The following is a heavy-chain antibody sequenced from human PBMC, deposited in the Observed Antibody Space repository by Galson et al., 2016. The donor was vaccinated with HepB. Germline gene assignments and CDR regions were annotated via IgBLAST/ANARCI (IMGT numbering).Heavy chain of an antibody. Sequence: SLRLSCAASGFTFSGYNMDWARQAPGKGLEWVSYISSGSSAIYYADSVKGRFTISRDNAKNSLYLQMNSLRDEDTAVYYCVEQRKGAPYGMDVWGQGTTVTVSS. CDR2: ISSGSSAI. J-gene: IGHJ6*02. V-gene: IGHV3-48*02. CDR1: GFTFSGYN. CDR3: VEQRKGAPYGMDV. D-gene: IGHD1/OR15-1a*01.